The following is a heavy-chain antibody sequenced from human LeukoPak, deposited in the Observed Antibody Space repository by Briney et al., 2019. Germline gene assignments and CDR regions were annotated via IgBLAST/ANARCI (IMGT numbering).Heavy chain of an antibody. J-gene: IGHJ4*02. V-gene: IGHV3-21*04. CDR2: ISSSSSYI. CDR1: GFTFSSYS. D-gene: IGHD5-18*01. Sequence: GGSLRLSCAASGFTFSSYSMNWVRQAPGKGLEWVSSISSSSSYIYYADSVKGRFTISRDNAKNTLYLQMNSLRAEDTAVYYCAKDPHTAMDPIDYWGQGTLVTVSS. CDR3: AKDPHTAMDPIDY.